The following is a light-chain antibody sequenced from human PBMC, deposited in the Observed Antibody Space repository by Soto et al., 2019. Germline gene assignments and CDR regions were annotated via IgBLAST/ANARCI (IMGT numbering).Light chain of an antibody. CDR1: SGSVSTTNY. J-gene: IGLJ3*02. CDR2: RTN. CDR3: VLYMGRGIWV. V-gene: IGLV8-61*01. Sequence: QTVVTQEPSFSVSPGGTVTLTCALSSGSVSTTNYPSWGQQTPGQPPRTLIFRTNTRSSGVPDRFSGSILGNKAALTITGAQADDESDYYCVLYMGRGIWVFGGGTKLTVL.